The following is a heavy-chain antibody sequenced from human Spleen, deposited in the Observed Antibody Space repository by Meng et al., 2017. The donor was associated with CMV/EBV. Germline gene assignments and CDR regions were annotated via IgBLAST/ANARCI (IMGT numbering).Heavy chain of an antibody. Sequence: GESLKISCGVSGFTFSSYAMSWVRQAPGKGLEWVSAISVSGGSTNYADSVKGRFTISRDNSKNTLYLQMNSLRAEDTAVYYCGKDGGDCSSTSCDYFDYWGQGTLVTVSS. V-gene: IGHV3-23*01. D-gene: IGHD2-2*01. J-gene: IGHJ4*02. CDR1: GFTFSSYA. CDR2: ISVSGGST. CDR3: GKDGGDCSSTSCDYFDY.